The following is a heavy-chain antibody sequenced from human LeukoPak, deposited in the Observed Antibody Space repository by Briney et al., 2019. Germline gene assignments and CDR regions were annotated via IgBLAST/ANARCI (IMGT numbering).Heavy chain of an antibody. CDR1: GFTFDDYG. CDR3: AREGSGSPHYGMDV. J-gene: IGHJ6*02. D-gene: IGHD3-10*01. Sequence: GSLRLSCAASGFTFDDYGMSWVRQAPGKGLEWVSGINWNGGTTGYADSVKGRFTISRDNATNSLHLQMNSLRAEDTALYYCAREGSGSPHYGMDVWGQGTTVTVSS. CDR2: INWNGGTT. V-gene: IGHV3-20*04.